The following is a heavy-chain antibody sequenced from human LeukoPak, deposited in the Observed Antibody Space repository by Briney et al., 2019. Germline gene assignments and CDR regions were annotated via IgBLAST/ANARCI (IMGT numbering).Heavy chain of an antibody. CDR2: INHSGST. Sequence: SETLSLTCTVSGYSISSGYYWSWIRQPPGKGLEWIGEINHSGSTNYNPSLKSRVTISVDTSKNQFSLKLSSVTAADTAVYYCARGPLRYCSSTSCYASGWYNYWGQGTLVTVSS. CDR1: GYSISSGYY. V-gene: IGHV4-38-2*02. J-gene: IGHJ4*02. D-gene: IGHD2-2*01. CDR3: ARGPLRYCSSTSCYASGWYNY.